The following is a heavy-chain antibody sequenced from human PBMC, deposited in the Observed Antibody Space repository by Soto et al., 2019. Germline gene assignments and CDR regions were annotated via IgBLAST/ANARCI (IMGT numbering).Heavy chain of an antibody. J-gene: IGHJ4*02. CDR1: GCTCSNAW. CDR2: IKSRPDGETT. V-gene: IGHV3-15*01. CDR3: TTDLAYTYGAVAY. Sequence: GGSLRLSCAASGCTCSNAWMSWVRQAPGKGLEWVGHIKSRPDGETTDYAAPVKGRFTISRDDSKNTLYLQMNSLKTEDTALYYCTTDLAYTYGAVAYWGQGTLVTVSS. D-gene: IGHD5-18*01.